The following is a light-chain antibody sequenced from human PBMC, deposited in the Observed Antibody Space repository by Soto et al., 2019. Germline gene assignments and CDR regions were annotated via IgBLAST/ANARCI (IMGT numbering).Light chain of an antibody. CDR1: SSDIGGYNS. Sequence: QSALTQPASVSGSPGQSITISCTGASSDIGGYNSVSWYQQHPCKAPQLMIYDVSYRPSGISSRFSGSKSGNTASLTISGLQAEDEADYYCSSYTTSSTRVFGGGTKLTVL. CDR2: DVS. V-gene: IGLV2-14*01. J-gene: IGLJ2*01. CDR3: SSYTTSSTRV.